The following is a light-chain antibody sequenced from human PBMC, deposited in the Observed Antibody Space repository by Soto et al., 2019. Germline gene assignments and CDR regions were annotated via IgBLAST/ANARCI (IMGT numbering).Light chain of an antibody. Sequence: EIVLTQSPATLSLSPGERVTLSCRASQSVSSYFAWYQQKPGQAPRLLIYDASNRATGIPARFSGSGSGTDFTLTISSLEPEDSAVYYCQQRSNGPLTFGQGTRLEIK. V-gene: IGKV3-11*01. CDR2: DAS. J-gene: IGKJ5*01. CDR1: QSVSSY. CDR3: QQRSNGPLT.